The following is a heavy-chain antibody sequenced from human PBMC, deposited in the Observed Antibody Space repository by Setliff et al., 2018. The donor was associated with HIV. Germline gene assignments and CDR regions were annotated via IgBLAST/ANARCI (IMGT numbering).Heavy chain of an antibody. V-gene: IGHV1-2*06. D-gene: IGHD3-3*01. CDR2: INPSSGGT. CDR3: ARSVLQFFGVVVDFDF. J-gene: IGHJ4*02. Sequence: ASVKVSCKASGYTFSGYYIYWARQAPGQGLEWMGRINPSSGGTNYAQKFQGRVTMTRYTSISTAYMELSRLRSDDTAVYYCARSVLQFFGVVVDFDFWGQGTLVTVSS. CDR1: GYTFSGYY.